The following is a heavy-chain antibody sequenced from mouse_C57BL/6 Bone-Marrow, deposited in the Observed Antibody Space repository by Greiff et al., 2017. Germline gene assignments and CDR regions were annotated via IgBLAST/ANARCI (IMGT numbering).Heavy chain of an antibody. J-gene: IGHJ3*01. V-gene: IGHV1-59*01. D-gene: IGHD2-3*01. CDR2: IDPYDSYT. CDR1: GYTFTSYW. Sequence: VQLQQPGSELVRPGTSVKLSCKASGYTFTSYWMHWVKQRPGQGLEWIGVIDPYDSYTNYNQPFKGKATLTVATSSSTSYMQLSSLTSEDSAVXYCARSSDGYYLAWFAYWGQGTLVTVSA. CDR3: ARSSDGYYLAWFAY.